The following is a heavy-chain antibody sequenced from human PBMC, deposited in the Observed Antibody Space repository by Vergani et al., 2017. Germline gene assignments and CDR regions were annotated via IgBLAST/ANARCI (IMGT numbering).Heavy chain of an antibody. CDR2: ISYDGSNK. J-gene: IGHJ4*02. CDR3: AKDHRLPGRDGYNKMGAFDY. V-gene: IGHV3-30*18. D-gene: IGHD5-24*01. CDR1: GFTFSSYG. Sequence: QVQLVESGGGVVQPGRSLRLSCAASGFTFSSYGMHWVRQAPGKGLEWVAVISYDGSNKYYADSVKGRFTISRDNSKNTLYLQMNSLRAEDTAVYYCAKDHRLPGRDGYNKMGAFDYWGQGTLVTVSS.